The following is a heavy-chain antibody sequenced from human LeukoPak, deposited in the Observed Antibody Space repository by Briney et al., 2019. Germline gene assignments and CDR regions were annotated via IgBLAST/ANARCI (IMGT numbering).Heavy chain of an antibody. V-gene: IGHV3-66*01. CDR2: IYSGGST. CDR3: ARVGSYCSNGVCYTGGDFDY. J-gene: IGHJ4*02. CDR1: GFTVSSNY. Sequence: PGGSLRLSCAASGFTVSSNYMSWVRQAPGKGLEWVSVIYSGGSTYYADSVKGRFTISRDNSKNTLYLQMNSLRAEDTAVYYCARVGSYCSNGVCYTGGDFDYWGQGTLVTVSS. D-gene: IGHD2-8*01.